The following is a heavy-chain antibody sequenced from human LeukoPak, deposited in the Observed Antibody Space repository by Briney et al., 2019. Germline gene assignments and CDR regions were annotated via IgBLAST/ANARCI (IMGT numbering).Heavy chain of an antibody. Sequence: PGGSLRLSCAASGFTVSSYGMTWVHQAPGKGLEWIGYIYTSGSTNYNPSLKSRVTISVDTSKNQFSLKLSSVTAADTAVYYCARSRNDYGGKYYFDYWGQGTLVTVSS. CDR1: GFTVSSYG. D-gene: IGHD4-23*01. J-gene: IGHJ4*02. CDR3: ARSRNDYGGKYYFDY. V-gene: IGHV4-4*09. CDR2: IYTSGST.